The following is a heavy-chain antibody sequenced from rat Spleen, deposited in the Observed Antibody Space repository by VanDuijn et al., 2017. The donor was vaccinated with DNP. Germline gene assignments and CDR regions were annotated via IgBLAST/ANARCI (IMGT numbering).Heavy chain of an antibody. CDR2: ISPSGGGT. CDR3: ARPNYGGYEGWFAY. Sequence: EVQLVESGGGLVQPGRSLKLSCAASGFTFSNYDMAWVRQAPTKGLEWVAAISPSGGGTYYRDSVKGRFTISRDNSKNTHFLQMDALRSEDTASYYCARPNYGGYEGWFAYWGPGTMVTVSS. V-gene: IGHV5S13*01. J-gene: IGHJ1*01. D-gene: IGHD1-11*01. CDR1: GFTFSNYD.